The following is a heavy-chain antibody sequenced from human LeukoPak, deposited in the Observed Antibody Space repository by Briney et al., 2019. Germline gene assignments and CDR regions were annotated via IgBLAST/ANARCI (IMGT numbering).Heavy chain of an antibody. D-gene: IGHD5-18*01. CDR2: ISYDGSNK. Sequence: GSLRLSCAASGFTFSSYAMHWVRQAPGKGLEWVAVISYDGSNKYYADSVKGRFTISRDNSKNTLYLQMNSLRAEDTAVYYCARHDRIQLWLLLDYWGQGTLVTVSS. CDR3: ARHDRIQLWLLLDY. CDR1: GFTFSSYA. J-gene: IGHJ4*02. V-gene: IGHV3-30*04.